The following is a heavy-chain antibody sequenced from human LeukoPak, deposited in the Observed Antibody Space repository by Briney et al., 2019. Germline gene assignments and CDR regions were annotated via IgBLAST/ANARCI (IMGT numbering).Heavy chain of an antibody. Sequence: ESGPTLVKPTQTLTLTCTFSGFSLSTSGVGVGWIRQPPGKALEWLALIYRDDNKSYSPSLKSRLTITKDTSKNQVVLTMINMDPVDTATYYCVHRHRERSYWYFDLWGRGTLVTVSS. CDR3: VHRHRERSYWYFDL. V-gene: IGHV2-5*02. J-gene: IGHJ2*01. CDR2: IYRDDNK. CDR1: GFSLSTSGVG. D-gene: IGHD1-1*01.